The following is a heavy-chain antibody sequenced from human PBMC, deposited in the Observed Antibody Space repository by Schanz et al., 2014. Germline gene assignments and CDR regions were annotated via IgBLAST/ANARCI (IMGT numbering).Heavy chain of an antibody. Sequence: EVQLVESGGGLVQPGGSLRLSCAASGFTFSNYDMHWVRQAIGKGLEWVSVIYSGDNTYYADSVKGRFIISRDSSKNTLFLQMNSLRAEDTAVYFCARDGGRDGYNLAFDVWGQGTLVTVSS. CDR1: GFTFSNYD. V-gene: IGHV3-66*01. CDR2: IYSGDNT. J-gene: IGHJ3*01. CDR3: ARDGGRDGYNLAFDV. D-gene: IGHD5-12*01.